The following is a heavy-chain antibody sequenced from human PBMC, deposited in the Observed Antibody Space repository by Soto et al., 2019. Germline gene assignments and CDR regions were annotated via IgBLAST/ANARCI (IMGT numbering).Heavy chain of an antibody. Sequence: GGSLRLSCAASGFTFSSYAMSWVRQAPGKGLEWVSAISGSGGSTYYADSVKGRFTISRDNSKNTLYLQMNSLRAEDTAVYYCAKHIYYYDFWSGYYTGITYYYYMDVWGKGTTVTVSS. CDR1: GFTFSSYA. CDR3: AKHIYYYDFWSGYYTGITYYYYMDV. V-gene: IGHV3-23*01. CDR2: ISGSGGST. D-gene: IGHD3-3*01. J-gene: IGHJ6*03.